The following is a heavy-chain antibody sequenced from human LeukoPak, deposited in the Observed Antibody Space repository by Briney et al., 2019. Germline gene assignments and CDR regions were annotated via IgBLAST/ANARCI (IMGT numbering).Heavy chain of an antibody. CDR2: INHSGST. D-gene: IGHD6-6*01. CDR3: ARGDSSSSLDY. CDR1: GGSFSGYY. J-gene: IGHJ4*02. V-gene: IGHV4-34*01. Sequence: PSETLSLTCAVYGGSFSGYYWSWIRQPPGKGLEWIGEINHSGSTNYNPSLKSRVTISVDTSKNQFSLKLSSVTAADTAVYYCARGDSSSSLDYWGQGTLVTVSS.